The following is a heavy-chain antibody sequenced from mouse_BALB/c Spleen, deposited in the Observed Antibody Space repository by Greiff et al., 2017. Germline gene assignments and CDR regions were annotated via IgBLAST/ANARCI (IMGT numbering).Heavy chain of an antibody. CDR3: ARDEDYYGSSYGAY. D-gene: IGHD1-1*01. Sequence: EVKVVESGGGLVKPGGSLKLSCAASGFTFSDYYMYWVRQTPEKRLEWVATISDGGSYTYYPDSVKGRFTISRDNAKNNLYLQMSSLKSEDTAMYYCARDEDYYGSSYGAYWGQGTLVTVSA. V-gene: IGHV5-4*02. CDR2: ISDGGSYT. J-gene: IGHJ3*01. CDR1: GFTFSDYY.